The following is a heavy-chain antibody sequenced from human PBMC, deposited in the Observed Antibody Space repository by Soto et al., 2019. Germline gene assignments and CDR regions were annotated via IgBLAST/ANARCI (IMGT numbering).Heavy chain of an antibody. D-gene: IGHD2-15*01. Sequence: SLRLSCAASGFTFSSYGMHWVRQAPGKGLEWVAVISYDGSNKYYADSVKGRFTISRDNSKNTLYLQMNSLRAEDTAVYYCAKDRPPAGAFDIWGQGTMVTVSS. J-gene: IGHJ3*02. V-gene: IGHV3-30*18. CDR3: AKDRPPAGAFDI. CDR2: ISYDGSNK. CDR1: GFTFSSYG.